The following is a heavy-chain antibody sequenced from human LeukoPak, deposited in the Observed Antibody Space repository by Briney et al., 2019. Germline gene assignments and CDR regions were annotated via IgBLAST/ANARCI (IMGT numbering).Heavy chain of an antibody. J-gene: IGHJ4*02. D-gene: IGHD6-19*01. Sequence: SETLSLTCTVSGGSVYSGDYYWSWIRQPPGKGLEWIGYIYYSGSTNYNPSLKSRVTISVDTSKNQFSLKLSSVTAADTAVYYCARQLEAVAGTRGYFDYWGQGTLVTVSS. V-gene: IGHV4-61*08. CDR2: IYYSGST. CDR3: ARQLEAVAGTRGYFDY. CDR1: GGSVYSGDYY.